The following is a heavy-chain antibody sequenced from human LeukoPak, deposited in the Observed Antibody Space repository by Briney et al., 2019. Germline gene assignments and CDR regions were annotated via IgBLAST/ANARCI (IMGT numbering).Heavy chain of an antibody. CDR3: ARYSVRGVIRDY. D-gene: IGHD3-10*01. J-gene: IGHJ4*02. CDR1: GFTFSSYA. CDR2: ISYDGSNK. Sequence: GGSLRLSCAASGFTFSSYAMHWVRQAPGKGLEWVAVISYDGSNKYYADSVKGRFTISRDNSKSTLYLQMNSLRAEDTAVYYCARYSVRGVIRDYWGQGTLVTVSS. V-gene: IGHV3-30*04.